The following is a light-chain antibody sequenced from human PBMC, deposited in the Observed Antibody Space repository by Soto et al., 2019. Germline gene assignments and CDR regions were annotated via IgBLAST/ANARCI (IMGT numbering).Light chain of an antibody. CDR2: SND. CDR1: SSNIASNT. V-gene: IGLV1-44*01. CDR3: ASWDDSLNGHV. Sequence: QSALTQPPSASGTPGQRVTVSCSGSSSNIASNTVNWYQQLPGTAPKLLIYSNDQRPSGVPDRFSASKSGTSASLAISGLQSKDEADYYCASWDDSLNGHVFGTGTKVTVL. J-gene: IGLJ1*01.